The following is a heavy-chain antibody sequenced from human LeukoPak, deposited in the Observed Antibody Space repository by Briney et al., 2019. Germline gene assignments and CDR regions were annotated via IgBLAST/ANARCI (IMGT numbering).Heavy chain of an antibody. CDR3: AKGVFWSGYYLGNMDV. CDR1: GFTFSSYA. Sequence: GGSLRLSCAASGFTFSSYAMSWVRQAPGKGLEWVSAISGSGGSTYYADSVKGRFTISRDNSKNTLYLQMNSLRAEDTAVYYCAKGVFWSGYYLGNMDVWGKGTTVTVSS. J-gene: IGHJ6*03. V-gene: IGHV3-23*01. D-gene: IGHD3-3*01. CDR2: ISGSGGST.